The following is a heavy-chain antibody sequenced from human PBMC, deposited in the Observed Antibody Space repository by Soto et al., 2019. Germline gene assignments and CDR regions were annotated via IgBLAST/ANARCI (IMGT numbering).Heavy chain of an antibody. D-gene: IGHD6-13*01. CDR2: IWFDGNNK. CDR1: GFTFGNNA. J-gene: IGHJ6*02. Sequence: QVQLVESGGNMVQPGRSLRLSCAASGFTFGNNAMHWVRHVAGKGLEWVAQIWFDGNNKYYTDSVKGRFTISRDNLKNTVYLQMDSLRADDTAVYYCARDGQQLAPYAMDVWGQGTTVIVSS. V-gene: IGHV3-33*01. CDR3: ARDGQQLAPYAMDV.